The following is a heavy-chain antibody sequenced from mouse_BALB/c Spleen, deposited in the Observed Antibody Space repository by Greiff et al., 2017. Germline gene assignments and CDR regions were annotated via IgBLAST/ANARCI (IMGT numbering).Heavy chain of an antibody. D-gene: IGHD3-1*01. CDR1: GFNIKDTY. V-gene: IGHV14-3*02. CDR2: IDPANGNT. CDR3: ARQLGLREEYYYAMDY. Sequence: EVKLKESGAELVKPGASVKLSCTASGFNIKDTYMHWVKQRPEQGLEWIGRIDPANGNTKYDPKFQGKATITADTSSNTAYLQLSSLTSEDTAVYYCARQLGLREEYYYAMDYWGQGTSVTVSS. J-gene: IGHJ4*01.